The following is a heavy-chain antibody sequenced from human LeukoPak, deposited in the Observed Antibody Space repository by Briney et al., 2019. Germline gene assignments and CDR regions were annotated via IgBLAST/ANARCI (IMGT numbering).Heavy chain of an antibody. CDR3: ARDNSSVFDH. CDR1: GFTLSSYW. V-gene: IGHV3-74*01. Sequence: PGGSLRLSCGASGFTLSSYWMHWVRQAPGKGLVWVSTIKGDGRSASYADSVRGRFTISRDNAKNTVFLQMGSLRAEDTAVYYCARDNSSVFDHWGQGALVTVSS. D-gene: IGHD6-6*01. J-gene: IGHJ4*02. CDR2: IKGDGRSA.